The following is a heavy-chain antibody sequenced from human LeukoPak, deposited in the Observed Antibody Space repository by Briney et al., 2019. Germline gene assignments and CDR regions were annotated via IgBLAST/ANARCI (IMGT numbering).Heavy chain of an antibody. D-gene: IGHD2/OR15-2a*01. CDR2: IWYDGSNK. CDR1: GSTFSSYG. V-gene: IGHV3-33*01. J-gene: IGHJ4*02. Sequence: GGSLRLSCAAPGSTFSSYGRHWARQAPAKGREWVPLIWYDGSNKYYADSVKGRLTISRDNSKNTLYLQMNSLRAEDTAVYYCAREGPRGNSQFDYWGQGTLVTVSS. CDR3: AREGPRGNSQFDY.